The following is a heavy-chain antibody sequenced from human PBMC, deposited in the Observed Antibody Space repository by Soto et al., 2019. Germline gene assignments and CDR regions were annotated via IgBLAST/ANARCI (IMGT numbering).Heavy chain of an antibody. CDR2: INHSGST. V-gene: IGHV4-34*01. CDR1: GGSFSGYY. J-gene: IGHJ4*02. CDR3: ARYSSGYYYIDY. Sequence: SETLSLTCAVYGGSFSGYYWSWIRQPPGKGLEWIGEINHSGSTNYNPSLKSRVTISVDTSMNQFSLKLSSVTAADTAVYYCARYSSGYYYIDYWGQGTLVTVSS. D-gene: IGHD3-22*01.